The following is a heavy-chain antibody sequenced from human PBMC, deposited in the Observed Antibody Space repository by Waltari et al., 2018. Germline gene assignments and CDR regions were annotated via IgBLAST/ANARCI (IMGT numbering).Heavy chain of an antibody. V-gene: IGHV4-30-4*08. J-gene: IGHJ3*02. D-gene: IGHD6-6*01. CDR3: ARDSSIAAPTDAFDI. CDR2: IYYSGST. Sequence: QVQLQESGPGLVKPSQTLSLTCTVSGGSISSGDYYWSWIRQPPGKGLEWIGYIYYSGSTDYNPSLKSRVTISVDTSKNQFSLKLSSVTTADTAVYYCARDSSIAAPTDAFDIWGQGTMVTVSS. CDR1: GGSISSGDYY.